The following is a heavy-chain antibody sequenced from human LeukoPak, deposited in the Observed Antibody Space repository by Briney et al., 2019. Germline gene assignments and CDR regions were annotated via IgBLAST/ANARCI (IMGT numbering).Heavy chain of an antibody. D-gene: IGHD6-19*01. CDR1: GDSVSSGNYY. CDR3: ARGKGLENYFDY. J-gene: IGHJ4*02. Sequence: PSETLSLTCIVSGDSVSSGNYYWSWIRLPPGKGLEYIGHIYYNGNTNYNPSLKSRVTISVDTSKNQFSLKLSSVTAADTAVYYCARGKGLENYFDYWGQGTLVTVSS. CDR2: IYYNGNT. V-gene: IGHV4-61*01.